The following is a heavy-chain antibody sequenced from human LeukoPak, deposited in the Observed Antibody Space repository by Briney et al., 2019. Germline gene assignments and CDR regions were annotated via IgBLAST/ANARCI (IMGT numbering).Heavy chain of an antibody. J-gene: IGHJ6*04. CDR1: GGSFSGYY. CDR3: ARTRGYSDGPLWDG. D-gene: IGHD5-18*01. CDR2: INHSGST. V-gene: IGHV4-34*01. Sequence: SETLSLTCAVYGGSFSGYYWSWIRQPPGKGLEWIGEINHSGSTNYNPSLKSRVTISVDTSKNQFSLKLSSVTAADTAVYYCARTRGYSDGPLWDGWGKGTTVTVSS.